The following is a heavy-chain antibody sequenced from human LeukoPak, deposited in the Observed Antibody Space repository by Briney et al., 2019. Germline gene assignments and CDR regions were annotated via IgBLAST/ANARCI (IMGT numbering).Heavy chain of an antibody. CDR2: ITTSDGST. Sequence: GGSLRLSCAASGFTFSSYTMSWVRQAPGKGLEWVSTITTSDGSTYYAVSVRGRFTISRDNSKNTLYLQINSLRAEDTAVYYCAKVDRRELGPYYFDYWGQGTLVTVSS. CDR3: AKVDRRELGPYYFDY. D-gene: IGHD3-16*02. J-gene: IGHJ4*02. V-gene: IGHV3-23*01. CDR1: GFTFSSYT.